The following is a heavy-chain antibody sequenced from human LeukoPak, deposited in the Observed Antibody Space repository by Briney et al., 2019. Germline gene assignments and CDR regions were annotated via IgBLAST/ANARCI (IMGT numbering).Heavy chain of an antibody. CDR1: GYTFTSYG. Sequence: ASVKVSCKASGYTFTSYGISWVRQAPGQGLEWMGWISAYNGNTNYAQKLQGRVIMTTDTSTSTAYMELRSLRSDDTAVYYCAVENGSGSYSDYWGQGTLVTVSS. V-gene: IGHV1-18*01. CDR2: ISAYNGNT. D-gene: IGHD3-10*01. J-gene: IGHJ4*02. CDR3: AVENGSGSYSDY.